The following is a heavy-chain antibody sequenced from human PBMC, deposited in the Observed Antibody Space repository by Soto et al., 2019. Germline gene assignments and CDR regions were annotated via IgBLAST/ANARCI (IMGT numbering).Heavy chain of an antibody. CDR2: IWYDGSNK. J-gene: IGHJ4*02. V-gene: IGHV3-33*01. Sequence: QVQLVESGGGVVQPGRSLRLSCAASGFTFSSYGMHWVRQAPGKGLEWVAVIWYDGSNKYYADSVKGRFTISRDNSKNTLYLQMNSLRAEDTAVYYCARDQFDYYDSSGAFDYWGQGTLVTVSS. CDR3: ARDQFDYYDSSGAFDY. D-gene: IGHD3-22*01. CDR1: GFTFSSYG.